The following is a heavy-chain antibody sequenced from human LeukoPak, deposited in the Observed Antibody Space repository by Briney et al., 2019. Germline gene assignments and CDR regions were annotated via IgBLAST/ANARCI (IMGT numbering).Heavy chain of an antibody. Sequence: SETLSLTCAVSGGSVSSTNSWSWVRQSPGKGLEWIGEIYHSGSANYNPSLRSRVTMSLDKSKNQFSLELSSVTAADTAVYYCARVDPPRRLDYWGQGTLVTVSS. D-gene: IGHD2-21*02. CDR3: ARVDPPRRLDY. CDR1: GGSVSSTNS. J-gene: IGHJ4*02. CDR2: IYHSGSA. V-gene: IGHV4-4*02.